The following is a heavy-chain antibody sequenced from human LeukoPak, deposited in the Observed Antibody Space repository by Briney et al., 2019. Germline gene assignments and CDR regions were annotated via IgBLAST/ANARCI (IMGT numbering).Heavy chain of an antibody. V-gene: IGHV3-64*01. CDR2: ISSNGGST. CDR3: ARAATVAGTFDY. D-gene: IGHD6-19*01. J-gene: IGHJ4*02. CDR1: GFTFSSYA. Sequence: GGSLRLSCAASGFTFSSYAMHWVRQAPGKGLEYVSAISSNGGSTYYANSVKGRFTISRDNSKNTLYLQMGSLRAEDTAVYYCARAATVAGTFDYWGQGTLVTVSS.